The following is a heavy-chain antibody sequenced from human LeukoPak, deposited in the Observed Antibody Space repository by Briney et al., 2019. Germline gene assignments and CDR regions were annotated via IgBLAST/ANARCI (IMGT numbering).Heavy chain of an antibody. CDR2: INPSSGVT. D-gene: IGHD3-22*01. CDR3: ARGKWLPPCDP. J-gene: IGHJ5*02. CDR1: GYTFTGFY. V-gene: IGHV1-2*02. Sequence: ASVKVSCKASGYTFTGFYMHWVRQAPGQGLEWMGWINPSSGVTNYAQRFQGRVTMTRDTSISTAYMELSSLRSDDTAVYFCARGKWLPPCDPWGQGTLVTVSS.